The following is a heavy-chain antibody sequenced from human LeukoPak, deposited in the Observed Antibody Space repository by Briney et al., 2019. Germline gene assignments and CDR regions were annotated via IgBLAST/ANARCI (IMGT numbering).Heavy chain of an antibody. CDR2: ISYDGSNK. J-gene: IGHJ4*02. CDR1: GFTFSSYG. Sequence: GGSLRLSCAASGFTFSSYGMHWVRQAPGKGLEWVAVISYDGSNKYYADSAKGRFTISRDNSKNTLYLQMNSLRAEDTAVYYCAKESRASSSWYVATGNYFDYWGQGTLVTVSS. CDR3: AKESRASSSWYVATGNYFDY. D-gene: IGHD6-13*01. V-gene: IGHV3-30*18.